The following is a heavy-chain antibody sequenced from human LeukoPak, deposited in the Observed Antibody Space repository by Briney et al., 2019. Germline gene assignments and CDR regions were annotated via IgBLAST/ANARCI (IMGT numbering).Heavy chain of an antibody. Sequence: ASVKVSCKASGYTFTSYGISWVRQAPGQGLEWMGWISAYNGNTNCAQKLQGRVTMTTDTSTSTAYMELRSLRSDDTAVYYCAREECRSTSCYKEWFDPWGQGTLVTVSS. V-gene: IGHV1-18*01. D-gene: IGHD2-2*02. CDR1: GYTFTSYG. CDR2: ISAYNGNT. CDR3: AREECRSTSCYKEWFDP. J-gene: IGHJ5*02.